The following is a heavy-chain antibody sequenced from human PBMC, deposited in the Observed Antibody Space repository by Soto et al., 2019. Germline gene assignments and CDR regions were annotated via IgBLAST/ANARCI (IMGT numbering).Heavy chain of an antibody. CDR3: ARAAWIYCSGGSCYPGYYFDY. D-gene: IGHD2-15*01. V-gene: IGHV3-13*01. J-gene: IGHJ4*02. CDR2: IGTAGDT. Sequence: GGSLRLSCAASGFTFSSYDMHWVRQATGKGLEWVSAIGTAGDTYYPGSVKGRFTISRENAKNSLYLQMNSLRAGDTAVYYCARAAWIYCSGGSCYPGYYFDYWGQGTLVTVS. CDR1: GFTFSSYD.